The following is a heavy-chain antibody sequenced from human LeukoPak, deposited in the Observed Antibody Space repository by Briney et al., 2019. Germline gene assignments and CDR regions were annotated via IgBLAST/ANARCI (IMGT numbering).Heavy chain of an antibody. J-gene: IGHJ4*02. V-gene: IGHV4-4*02. Sequence: PSETLSLTCAVSGDSISNDNWWNWVCQPPGKGLEWVGEIHHSGNTNYNPSLMSRVNISVDITKNQFSLKLTSVTAADTAVYYCARTTISGVLRNHHFDYWGRGTLVTVSS. CDR3: ARTTISGVLRNHHFDY. CDR2: IHHSGNT. CDR1: GDSISNDNW. D-gene: IGHD3-3*01.